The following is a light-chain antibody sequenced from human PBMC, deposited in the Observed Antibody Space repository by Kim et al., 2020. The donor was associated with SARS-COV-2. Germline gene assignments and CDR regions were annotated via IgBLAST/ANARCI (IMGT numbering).Light chain of an antibody. CDR2: QDT. Sequence: SYELTQPPSVSVSPGQTVSITCSGDTLGDKYAFWYQQKPGQSPVLVIYQDTKRPSGIPERFSGSNSGNTATLTISGTLPMYEADYYCQAWDSSTVVFGGGTQLTVL. V-gene: IGLV3-1*01. J-gene: IGLJ2*01. CDR3: QAWDSSTVV. CDR1: TLGDKY.